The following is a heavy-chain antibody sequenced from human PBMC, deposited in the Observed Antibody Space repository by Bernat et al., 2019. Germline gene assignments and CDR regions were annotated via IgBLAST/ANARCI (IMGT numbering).Heavy chain of an antibody. D-gene: IGHD3-3*02. J-gene: IGHJ4*02. CDR1: GFTFSNTW. Sequence: EVQLVESGGGLVPPGGSLRLSCVVSGFTFSNTWMNWVRQAPGKGLEWVAYINLDGSEKNYVDSVRGRFTISRDNAKNSLYLEMNNLRAEDTAVYYCVRVPRLADYWGQGTLDTVSA. V-gene: IGHV3-7*03. CDR2: INLDGSEK. CDR3: VRVPRLADY.